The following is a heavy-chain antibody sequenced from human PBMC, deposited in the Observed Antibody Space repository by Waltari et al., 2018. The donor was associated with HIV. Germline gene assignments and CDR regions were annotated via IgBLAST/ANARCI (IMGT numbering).Heavy chain of an antibody. CDR3: ARGIKQWLVALDY. V-gene: IGHV4-34*01. Sequence: VQLQQWGAGLLKPSETLSLTCAVYGESFSGYHWNWIRQPPGKGLEWIGEITEDGRSNYNPSHKSRVTMSVDRAKNQFSLKLSSVTAADTAVYYWARGIKQWLVALDYWGQGTRVIVSS. CDR1: GESFSGYH. J-gene: IGHJ4*02. CDR2: ITEDGRS. D-gene: IGHD5-18*01.